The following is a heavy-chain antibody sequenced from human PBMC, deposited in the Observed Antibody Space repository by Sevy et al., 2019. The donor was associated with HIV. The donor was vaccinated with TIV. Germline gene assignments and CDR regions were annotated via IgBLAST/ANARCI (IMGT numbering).Heavy chain of an antibody. CDR2: INPNSGGT. Sequence: ASVKVSCKASESTFTAYYMHWVRQAPGQGLEWMGWINPNSGGTNYAQKFQGRVTMTSDTSISTAYMELSSLRSDDTAVYYCAGDRTMLGGGDGMDVWGQGTTVTVSS. J-gene: IGHJ6*02. D-gene: IGHD3-10*02. CDR3: AGDRTMLGGGDGMDV. V-gene: IGHV1-2*02. CDR1: ESTFTAYY.